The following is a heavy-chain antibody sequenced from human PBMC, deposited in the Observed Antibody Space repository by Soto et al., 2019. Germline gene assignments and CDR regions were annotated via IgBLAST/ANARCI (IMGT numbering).Heavy chain of an antibody. Sequence: QVQLQESGPGLVKPSETLSLTCTVSGDSISTYYWSWIRQPPGKGLEWIGYIYYSGSTNYNPSLESRVTISVDTSKNQFSLKMNSVTAADTAVYYCARPGRDWRSLGYWGQGTLVTVSS. CDR2: IYYSGST. J-gene: IGHJ4*02. D-gene: IGHD2-21*02. V-gene: IGHV4-59*08. CDR1: GDSISTYY. CDR3: ARPGRDWRSLGY.